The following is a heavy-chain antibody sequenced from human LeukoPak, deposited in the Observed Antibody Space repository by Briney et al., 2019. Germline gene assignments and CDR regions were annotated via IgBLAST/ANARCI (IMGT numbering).Heavy chain of an antibody. V-gene: IGHV3-48*04. CDR2: ISSSSSTI. Sequence: GGSLRLSCAASGFTFSSYSMNWVRRAPGKGLEWVSYISSSSSTIYYADSVKGRFTISRDNAKNSLYLQMNSLRAEDTAVYYCARGFLKIAVAGLEDYWGQGTLVTVSS. J-gene: IGHJ4*02. CDR3: ARGFLKIAVAGLEDY. D-gene: IGHD6-19*01. CDR1: GFTFSSYS.